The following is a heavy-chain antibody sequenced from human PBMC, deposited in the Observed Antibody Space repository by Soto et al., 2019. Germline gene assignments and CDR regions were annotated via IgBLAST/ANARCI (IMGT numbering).Heavy chain of an antibody. CDR1: GFTFSRYA. D-gene: IGHD3-10*01. J-gene: IGHJ4*02. CDR3: ARSGDSYYFDY. Sequence: EVQLVESGGGLVQPGGSLRLSCAASGFTFSRYAMHWVRQAPGKGLEYVSAISSNGGSTYYANSVMGRFTISRDNSKNTLYLQMGSLRAEDMAVYYCARSGDSYYFDYWGQGTLVTVSS. V-gene: IGHV3-64*01. CDR2: ISSNGGST.